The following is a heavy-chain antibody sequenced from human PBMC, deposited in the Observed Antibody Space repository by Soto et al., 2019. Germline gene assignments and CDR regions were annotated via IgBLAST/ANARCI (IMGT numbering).Heavy chain of an antibody. CDR3: ARESDSGCYYFDY. Sequence: SETLSLTCTVPGGSVSSGSYYWSWIRQPPGKGLEWIGYIYNSGSTNYNPSLKSRVTISVDTSKNHFSLRMSSVTAADTAVYYCARESDSGCYYFDYWGRGTLVTVSS. CDR1: GGSVSSGSYY. CDR2: IYNSGST. V-gene: IGHV4-61*03. D-gene: IGHD3-10*01. J-gene: IGHJ4*02.